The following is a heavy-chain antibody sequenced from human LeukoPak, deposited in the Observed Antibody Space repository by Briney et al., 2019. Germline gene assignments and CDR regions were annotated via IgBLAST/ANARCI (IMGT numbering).Heavy chain of an antibody. CDR1: GFIFSSYT. V-gene: IGHV3-21*01. CDR2: ISSTGAYI. D-gene: IGHD6-25*01. J-gene: IGHJ4*02. CDR3: ARVSSNPYSRGYYHFDY. Sequence: PGGYLRLSCEASGFIFSSYTMNWVRQIPGKGLEWVSSISSTGAYIYHADSMDGRFTVSRDNARNLLYLHMNSLRAEDSAMYFCARVSSNPYSRGYYHFDYWGQGTLVTVSS.